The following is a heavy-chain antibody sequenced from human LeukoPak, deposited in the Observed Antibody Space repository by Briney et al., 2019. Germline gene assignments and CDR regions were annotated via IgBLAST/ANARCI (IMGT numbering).Heavy chain of an antibody. CDR3: ARGRDTVVTADAFDI. CDR1: GYTFTGYY. V-gene: IGHV1-2*02. Sequence: GASVKVSCKASGYTFTGYYLHWVRQAPGQGLEWVGWINPNSGGTDYAQKFQGRVTMTRDTSISTAYMELTSLRSDGTAVYYCARGRDTVVTADAFDIWGQGTMVTVSS. D-gene: IGHD4-23*01. CDR2: INPNSGGT. J-gene: IGHJ3*02.